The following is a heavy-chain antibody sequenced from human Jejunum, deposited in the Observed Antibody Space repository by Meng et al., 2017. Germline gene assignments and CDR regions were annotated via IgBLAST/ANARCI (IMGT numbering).Heavy chain of an antibody. Sequence: QVCLVHSGAGVNQPGASVKVSCKASGYTFTDFYIHWVRQAPGQGLEWMGLINPNNGDASSAQKFQGRVIMSRDTSISTAYMELSGLTSDDTAVYYCSTNNVGPYTGLDYWGQGTLVTVSS. CDR1: GYTFTDFY. V-gene: IGHV1-2*06. CDR2: INPNNGDA. D-gene: IGHD3-16*01. CDR3: STNNVGPYTGLDY. J-gene: IGHJ4*02.